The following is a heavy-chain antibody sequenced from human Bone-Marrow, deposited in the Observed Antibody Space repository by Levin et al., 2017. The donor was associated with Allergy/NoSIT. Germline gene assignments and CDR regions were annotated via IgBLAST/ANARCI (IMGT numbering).Heavy chain of an antibody. V-gene: IGHV4-34*01. CDR2: IEHSGDT. CDR3: ARRWAGDYGSGSQMASFYYGMDV. Sequence: TPSETLSLTCAVYGGSFSGYYWTWIRQSPGKGLEWIGEIEHSGDTNYNPSLKSRVTLSVDTSKNQFSLNVSSVTVADTAVYYCARRWAGDYGSGSQMASFYYGMDVWGQGTTVTVSS. J-gene: IGHJ6*02. D-gene: IGHD3-10*01. CDR1: GGSFSGYY.